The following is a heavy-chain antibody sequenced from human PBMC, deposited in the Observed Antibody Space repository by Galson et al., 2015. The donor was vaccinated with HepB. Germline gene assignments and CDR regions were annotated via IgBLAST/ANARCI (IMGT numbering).Heavy chain of an antibody. D-gene: IGHD3-16*01. Sequence: LRLSCAASGFTFSDFHMSWIRQAPGKGLEWVSFIGISSSIQYGDSVKGRFTISRDNAENSLYLQMDSLRADDTAVYYCARGGARHFDYWGQGTLVTVSS. CDR1: GFTFSDFH. CDR3: ARGGARHFDY. CDR2: IGISSSI. V-gene: IGHV3-11*01. J-gene: IGHJ4*02.